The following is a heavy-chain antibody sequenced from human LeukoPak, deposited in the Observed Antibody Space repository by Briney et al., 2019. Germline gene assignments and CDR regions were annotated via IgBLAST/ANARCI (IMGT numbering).Heavy chain of an antibody. D-gene: IGHD3-10*01. J-gene: IGHJ3*02. CDR3: AKELSLWFGESSDAFDI. V-gene: IGHV3-23*01. CDR2: ISGSGGST. CDR1: GFTFSSYA. Sequence: GGSLRLSCAASGFTFSSYAMSWVRQAPGKGLEWVSAISGSGGSTYYADSVKGRFTISRDNSKNTLYLQMNSLRAEDTAVYYCAKELSLWFGESSDAFDIWGQGTMVTVSS.